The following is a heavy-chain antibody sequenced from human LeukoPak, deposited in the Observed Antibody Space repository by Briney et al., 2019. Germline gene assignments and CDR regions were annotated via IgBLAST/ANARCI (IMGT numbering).Heavy chain of an antibody. D-gene: IGHD6-19*01. Sequence: GGSLRLSCAASGFTFDDYGMSWVRHDPGKGLEWVSAISGSGASTYYADSVKGRFTISRDNSKNTLSLQMNSLKTEDTAVYSCTTVGTGYSSWGDYYYYYMDVWGKGTTVTISS. V-gene: IGHV3-23*01. CDR2: ISGSGAST. CDR3: TTVGTGYSSWGDYYYYYMDV. J-gene: IGHJ6*03. CDR1: GFTFDDYG.